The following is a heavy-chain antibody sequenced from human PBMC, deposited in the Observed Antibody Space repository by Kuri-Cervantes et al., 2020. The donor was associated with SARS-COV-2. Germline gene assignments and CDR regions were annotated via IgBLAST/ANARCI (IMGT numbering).Heavy chain of an antibody. Sequence: GGSLRLSCAASGFTFSSYAMSWVRQAPGKGLEWVSAISGSGGSTYYADSVKGRFTISRDNSKNTLYLQMNSLRAEDTAVYYCARDRITIFGVVIKGYGMDVWGQGNTVNVDS. J-gene: IGHJ6*01. CDR1: GFTFSSYA. CDR3: ARDRITIFGVVIKGYGMDV. D-gene: IGHD3-3*01. CDR2: ISGSGGST. V-gene: IGHV3-23*01.